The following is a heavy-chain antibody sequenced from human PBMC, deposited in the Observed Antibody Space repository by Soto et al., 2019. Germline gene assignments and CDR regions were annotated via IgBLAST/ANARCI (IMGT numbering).Heavy chain of an antibody. CDR3: ARGREGLSAVAGTYFDY. Sequence: SETLSLTCTVSGGSISSYYWSWIRQPPGKGLEWIGYIYYSGSTNYNPSLKSRVTISVDTSKNQFSLKLSSVTAADTAVYYCARGREGLSAVAGTYFDYWGQGTLVTVSS. CDR1: GGSISSYY. V-gene: IGHV4-59*01. J-gene: IGHJ4*02. CDR2: IYYSGST. D-gene: IGHD6-19*01.